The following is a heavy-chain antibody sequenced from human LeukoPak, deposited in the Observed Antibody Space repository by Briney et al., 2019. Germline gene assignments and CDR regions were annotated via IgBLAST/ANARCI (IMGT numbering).Heavy chain of an antibody. CDR2: ISAYNGNT. CDR1: GYTFTSYG. CDR3: ARDDHYYGSGSYYKDYYYYYGMDV. J-gene: IGHJ6*02. Sequence: GASVKVSCKASGYTFTSYGISWVRQAPGQGLEWRGWISAYNGNTNYAQKLQGRVAMTTDTSTSKDYMELRSMRSDDTAVYYCARDDHYYGSGSYYKDYYYYYGMDVWGQGTTVTVSS. D-gene: IGHD3-10*01. V-gene: IGHV1-18*01.